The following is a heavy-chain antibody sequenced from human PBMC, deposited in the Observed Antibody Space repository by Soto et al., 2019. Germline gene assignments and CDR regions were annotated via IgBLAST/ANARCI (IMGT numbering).Heavy chain of an antibody. CDR2: INPASGGT. J-gene: IGHJ4*02. Sequence: QVQLVQSGAEVKKPGASVKVSCKASGYTFSAYYIHWVRQAPGQGLEWMGWINPASGGTNYAQRFHGRVTMTRDTSISAAYMELRRLRSDDAAVYYCAREEPSFEHPPFPNPLLWGQGTLVTVSS. D-gene: IGHD3-9*01. CDR1: GYTFSAYY. V-gene: IGHV1-2*02. CDR3: AREEPSFEHPPFPNPLL.